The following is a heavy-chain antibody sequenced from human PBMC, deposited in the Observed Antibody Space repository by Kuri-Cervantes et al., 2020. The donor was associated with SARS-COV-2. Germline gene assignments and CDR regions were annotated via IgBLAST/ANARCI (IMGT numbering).Heavy chain of an antibody. CDR3: AKERGYGYGFDI. CDR1: GFTFTSHA. V-gene: IGHV3-30-3*01. Sequence: GESLKISCAVSGFTFTSHAMHWVRQAPGKGLEWVAVISYDGSNKYYADSVKGRFTISRDSAKNSLFLQMNSLRPEDMAMYYCAKERGYGYGFDIWGQGTMVTVSS. D-gene: IGHD3-10*01. CDR2: ISYDGSNK. J-gene: IGHJ3*02.